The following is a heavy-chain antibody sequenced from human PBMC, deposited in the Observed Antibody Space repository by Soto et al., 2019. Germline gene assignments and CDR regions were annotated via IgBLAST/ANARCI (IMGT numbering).Heavy chain of an antibody. D-gene: IGHD6-19*01. V-gene: IGHV3-66*01. Sequence: GGSLRLSCAASGFTVSSNYMSWVRQAPGKGLEWVSVIYSGGSTYYADSVKGRFTISRDNSKNTLYLQMNSLRAEDTAVYYCARDMFNHSSGWYNWFDPWGQGTLVTVSS. J-gene: IGHJ5*02. CDR1: GFTVSSNY. CDR3: ARDMFNHSSGWYNWFDP. CDR2: IYSGGST.